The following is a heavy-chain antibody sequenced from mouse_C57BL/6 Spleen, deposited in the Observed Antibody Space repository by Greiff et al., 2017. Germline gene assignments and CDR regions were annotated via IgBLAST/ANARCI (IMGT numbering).Heavy chain of an antibody. V-gene: IGHV1-50*01. CDR2: IYPSDSYT. CDR1: GYTFTSYW. J-gene: IGHJ1*03. Sequence: VQLQQSGAELVKPGASVKMSCKASGYTFTSYWMQWVKQRPGQGLEWIGEIYPSDSYTNYNPKFKGKATLTVDTSSSTAYMQLSSLTSEDSAVYYWARGVRFRYFDVWGTGTTVTVSS. CDR3: ARGVRFRYFDV. D-gene: IGHD1-1*01.